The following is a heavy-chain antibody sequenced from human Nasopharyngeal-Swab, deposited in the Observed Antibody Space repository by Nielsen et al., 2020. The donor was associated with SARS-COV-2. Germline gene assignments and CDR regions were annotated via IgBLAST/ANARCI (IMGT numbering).Heavy chain of an antibody. Sequence: ASVKVSCKVSGYTLTELSMHWVRQAPGKGLEWMGGFDPEDGETIYAQKFQGRVTMTEDTSTDTAYMELSSLRSEDTAVYYCVTGRVTTFFSWFDPWGQGTLVTVSS. CDR1: GYTLTELS. CDR3: VTGRVTTFFSWFDP. CDR2: FDPEDGET. V-gene: IGHV1-24*01. D-gene: IGHD4-17*01. J-gene: IGHJ5*02.